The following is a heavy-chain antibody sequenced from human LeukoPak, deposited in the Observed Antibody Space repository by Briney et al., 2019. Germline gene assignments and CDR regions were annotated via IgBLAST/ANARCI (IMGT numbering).Heavy chain of an antibody. Sequence: GGSLRLSCAASGFTFSDYYMSWIRQAPGKGLEWVSSISSSSSYIYYADSVKGRFTISRDNAKNSLYLQMNSLRAEDTAVYYCARDLQVLRFLEWLPHFDYWGQGTLVTVSS. V-gene: IGHV3-11*06. J-gene: IGHJ4*02. D-gene: IGHD3-3*01. CDR3: ARDLQVLRFLEWLPHFDY. CDR1: GFTFSDYY. CDR2: ISSSSSYI.